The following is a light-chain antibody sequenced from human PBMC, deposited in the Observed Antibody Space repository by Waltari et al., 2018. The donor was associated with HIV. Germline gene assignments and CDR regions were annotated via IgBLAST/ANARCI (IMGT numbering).Light chain of an antibody. J-gene: IGKJ4*01. CDR1: RPVLYHSDNQNY. CDR3: QQYFRLPPS. Sequence: DIVMTPSPASLAVSLRSTVSIDCTSNRPVLYHSDNQNYLAWYQPKPAKAPGVLIPWASTRAVGVPVSIPSSGVPERFSGGGARTNFTLTISGLQDDDVATYYCQQYFRLPPSFGGGTRVERK. V-gene: IGKV4-1*01. CDR2: WAS.